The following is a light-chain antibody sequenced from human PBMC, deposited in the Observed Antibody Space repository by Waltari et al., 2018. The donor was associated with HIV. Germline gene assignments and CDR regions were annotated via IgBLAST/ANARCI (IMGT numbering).Light chain of an antibody. V-gene: IGLV2-14*01. Sequence: QSALTQPAAVSGSPGQSIAVSCTGSSSDVGAYDYVSWYQQHPDEAPKLLIFEVSDRPSGVSDRFSGSTSGNTASLTVSGLQADDEAEYFCSFYGGSNILVFGGGTKLTVL. CDR1: SSDVGAYDY. CDR3: SFYGGSNILV. J-gene: IGLJ2*01. CDR2: EVS.